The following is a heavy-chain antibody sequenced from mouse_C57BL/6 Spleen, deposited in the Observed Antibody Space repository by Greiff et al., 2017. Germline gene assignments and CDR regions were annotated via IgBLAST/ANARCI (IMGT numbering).Heavy chain of an antibody. CDR3: TKKIYYDYDGEAMDY. CDR1: GYTFTSYW. D-gene: IGHD2-4*01. J-gene: IGHJ4*01. Sequence: VQLQQSGTVLARPGASVKMSCKTSGYTFTSYWMHWVKQRPGQGLEWIGAIYPGNSDTSYNQKFKGTAKLTAVTSASTAYMELSSLTNEDSAVYYCTKKIYYDYDGEAMDYWGQGTSVTVSS. V-gene: IGHV1-5*01. CDR2: IYPGNSDT.